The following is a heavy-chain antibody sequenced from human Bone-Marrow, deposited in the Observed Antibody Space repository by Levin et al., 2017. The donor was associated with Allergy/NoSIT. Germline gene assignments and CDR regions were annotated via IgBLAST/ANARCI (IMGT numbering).Heavy chain of an antibody. V-gene: IGHV3-7*01. Sequence: GGSLRLSCAASGFTFSSYWMSWVRQAPGKGLEWVANIKQDGSEKYYVDSVKGRFTISRDNAKNSLYLQMNSLRAEDTAVYYCAREGDSSGYNEFDYWGQGTLVTVSS. CDR2: IKQDGSEK. CDR1: GFTFSSYW. J-gene: IGHJ4*02. D-gene: IGHD3-22*01. CDR3: AREGDSSGYNEFDY.